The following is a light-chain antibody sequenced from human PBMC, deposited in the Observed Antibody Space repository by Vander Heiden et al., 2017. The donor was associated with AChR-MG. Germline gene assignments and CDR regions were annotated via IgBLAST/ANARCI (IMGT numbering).Light chain of an antibody. CDR1: QSITTY. J-gene: IGKJ5*01. V-gene: IGKV1-39*01. Sequence: DIQMTQSPSSLSASVGDRVTITCRASQSITTYLNWYQQKPGKAPKVLIYAASTLHSGVPSRFSGSGSGTDFTLTISRLQPEDFAVYYCQQSDNFPRTFGQGTRLEIK. CDR2: AAS. CDR3: QQSDNFPRT.